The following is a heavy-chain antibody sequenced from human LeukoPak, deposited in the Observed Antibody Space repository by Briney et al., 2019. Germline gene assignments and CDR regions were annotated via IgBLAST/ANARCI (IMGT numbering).Heavy chain of an antibody. CDR1: GFTFSSYW. V-gene: IGHV3-74*01. CDR2: TSSDGRST. CDR3: ARSVYNYGPGADY. D-gene: IGHD5/OR15-5a*01. J-gene: IGHJ4*02. Sequence: GSLRLSCVASGFTFSSYWINWVRQTPGKGLMWVSRTSSDGRSTTYVDSVKGRFTISRDNAKNTLHLQMNSLRAEDTAVYYCARSVYNYGPGADYWGQGTLVTVSS.